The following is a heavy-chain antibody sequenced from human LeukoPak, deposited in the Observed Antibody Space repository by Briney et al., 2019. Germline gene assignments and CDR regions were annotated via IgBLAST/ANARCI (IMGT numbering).Heavy chain of an antibody. CDR3: AKVLDDYIWGSYRYFDY. J-gene: IGHJ4*02. CDR1: GFTFSSYA. V-gene: IGHV3-23*01. CDR2: ISGSGGST. Sequence: GGSLRLSCAASGFTFSSYAMRWVRQAPGKGLEWVSAISGSGGSTYYADSVKGRFTISRDNSKNTLFLQMNSLRAEDTAVYYCAKVLDDYIWGSYRYFDYWGQGTLVTVSS. D-gene: IGHD3-16*02.